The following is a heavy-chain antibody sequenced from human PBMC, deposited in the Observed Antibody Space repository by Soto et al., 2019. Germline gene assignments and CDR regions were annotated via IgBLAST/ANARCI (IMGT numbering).Heavy chain of an antibody. J-gene: IGHJ4*02. CDR2: IYYSGST. V-gene: IGHV4-39*07. Sequence: SETLSLTCTVSGGSIRSSTYYWGWIRQPPGKGLEWIGSIYYSGSTHNTPSLKSRVTISVDTSKNQFSLKLTSVTAADTAVYYCARDKITGLFDYWGQGTLVTVSS. CDR1: GGSIRSSTYY. D-gene: IGHD2-8*02. CDR3: ARDKITGLFDY.